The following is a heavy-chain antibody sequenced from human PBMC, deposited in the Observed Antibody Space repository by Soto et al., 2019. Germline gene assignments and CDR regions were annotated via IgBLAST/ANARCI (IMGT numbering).Heavy chain of an antibody. J-gene: IGHJ4*02. CDR3: ATAKLLLPWLFDY. D-gene: IGHD2-15*01. Sequence: PGGSLRLSCAASGFTVSSNYMTWVRQAPGKGLEWVSVIYSGGSTNYADSVKGRFTISRDDSKNTLFLQMNSLRAEDTAVYYCATAKLLLPWLFDYWCQGTLVNSPQ. CDR2: IYSGGST. CDR1: GFTVSSNY. V-gene: IGHV3-66*01.